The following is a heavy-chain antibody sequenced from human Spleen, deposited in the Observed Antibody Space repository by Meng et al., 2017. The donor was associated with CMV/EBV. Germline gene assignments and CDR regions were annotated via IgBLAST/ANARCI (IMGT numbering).Heavy chain of an antibody. J-gene: IGHJ4*02. CDR1: GYTFTGYY. V-gene: IGHV1-2*02. CDR3: ARMGGYCSGGSCYVHY. Sequence: KVSCKASGYTFTGYYMHWVRQAPGQGLEWMGWINPNSGGTSYAQKFQGRVTMTRDTSISTVYMELSRLRSDDTAVYYCARMGGYCSGGSCYVHYWGQGTLVTVSS. D-gene: IGHD2-15*01. CDR2: INPNSGGT.